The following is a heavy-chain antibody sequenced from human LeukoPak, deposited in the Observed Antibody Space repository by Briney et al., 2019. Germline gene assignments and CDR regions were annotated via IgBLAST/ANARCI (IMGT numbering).Heavy chain of an antibody. D-gene: IGHD5-12*01. J-gene: IGHJ4*02. CDR1: RGSISSSSYY. Sequence: PSETLSLTCSVSRGSISSSSYYWGWIRQPPGKGLEWVASVYYSGSTYYNPSLEGRVTMSVDTSKNQFSLKLSSMTAADTAVYYCARQPGGYSGPFDYWGQGTLVTVSS. CDR3: ARQPGGYSGPFDY. V-gene: IGHV4-39*01. CDR2: VYYSGST.